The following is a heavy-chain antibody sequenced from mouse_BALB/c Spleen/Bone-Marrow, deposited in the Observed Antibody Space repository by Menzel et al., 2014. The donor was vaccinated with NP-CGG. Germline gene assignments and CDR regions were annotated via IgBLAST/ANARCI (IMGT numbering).Heavy chain of an antibody. Sequence: EVKVEESGGGLVKPGGSLKLSCAASGFTFSDYYMYWLRPTPEKRLEWVATISDGGSYTYYPDSVKGRFTISRDNAKNNLYLQMSSLKSEDTAMYYCARGSSYFDYWGQGTTLTVSS. CDR1: GFTFSDYY. J-gene: IGHJ2*01. CDR2: ISDGGSYT. V-gene: IGHV5-4*02. D-gene: IGHD1-1*01. CDR3: ARGSSYFDY.